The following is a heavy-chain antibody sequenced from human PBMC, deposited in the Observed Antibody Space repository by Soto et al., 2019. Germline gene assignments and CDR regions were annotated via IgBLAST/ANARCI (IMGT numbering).Heavy chain of an antibody. V-gene: IGHV1-46*01. CDR1: GYTFTSYY. D-gene: IGHD5-12*01. J-gene: IGHJ6*03. Sequence: QVQLVQSGAEVKKPGASVKVSCKASGYTFTSYYMHWVRQAPGQGLEWMGIINPSGGGTTYAQKYQGRVAMTRDTSTSTVFMELSRLRSEDTAVYYCVRGNIIVAKIGDYYYYYMDVWGKGTTVTVSS. CDR2: INPSGGGT. CDR3: VRGNIIVAKIGDYYYYYMDV.